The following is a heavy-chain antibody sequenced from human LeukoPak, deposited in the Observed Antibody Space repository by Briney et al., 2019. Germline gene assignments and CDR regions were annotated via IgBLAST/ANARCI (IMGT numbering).Heavy chain of an antibody. CDR3: ARFRYSGSYYDNWFDP. Sequence: SVKVSCKASGGTFSSYAISWVRQAPGQGLEWMGGIIPILGIANYAQKFQGRVTITADKSTSTAYMELSSLRSDDTAVYYCARFRYSGSYYDNWFDPWGQGTLVTVSS. CDR2: IIPILGIA. CDR1: GGTFSSYA. J-gene: IGHJ5*02. D-gene: IGHD1-26*01. V-gene: IGHV1-69*10.